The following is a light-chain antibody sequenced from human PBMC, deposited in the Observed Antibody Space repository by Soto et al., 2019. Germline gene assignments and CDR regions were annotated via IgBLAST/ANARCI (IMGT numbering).Light chain of an antibody. CDR3: SSYTSSSTLNVV. CDR1: SSDVGGYNY. V-gene: IGLV2-14*01. Sequence: QSALTQPASVSGSPGQSITISCTGTSSDVGGYNYVSWYQQHPGKAPTLMIYDVSNRPSGVSNRFSGSKSGNTASLTISGLQAEDEAEYYCSSYTSSSTLNVVFGGGTKLTVL. J-gene: IGLJ2*01. CDR2: DVS.